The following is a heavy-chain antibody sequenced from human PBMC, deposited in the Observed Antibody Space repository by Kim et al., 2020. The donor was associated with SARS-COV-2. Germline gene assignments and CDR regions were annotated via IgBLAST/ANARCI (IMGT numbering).Heavy chain of an antibody. Sequence: GGSLRLSCAAAGFTFSTYWMIWVRQAPGKGLEWVANIKQDGSEKYYVDSVKSRFTISRDNAKNSLSLQMNSLRDEDTAVYYCAKGMGSTVMPGGYWGQGTLVTVSS. J-gene: IGHJ4*02. D-gene: IGHD1-1*01. CDR1: GFTFSTYW. V-gene: IGHV3-7*05. CDR2: IKQDGSEK. CDR3: AKGMGSTVMPGGY.